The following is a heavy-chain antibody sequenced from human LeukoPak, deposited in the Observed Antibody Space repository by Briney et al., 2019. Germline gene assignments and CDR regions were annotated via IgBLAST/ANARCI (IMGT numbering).Heavy chain of an antibody. CDR3: AKDGGTHFDH. D-gene: IGHD1-26*01. CDR2: ISSSGTTI. J-gene: IGHJ4*02. V-gene: IGHV3-48*03. Sequence: AGSLTLSCTASGFTFGDYAMRWDRQAPGKGLEWVSYISSSGTTISYAQSVKGRFTITRDNAQNSLTLHMNTLRADDTAVYYCAKDGGTHFDHWGQGTLVTVSS. CDR1: GFTFGDYA.